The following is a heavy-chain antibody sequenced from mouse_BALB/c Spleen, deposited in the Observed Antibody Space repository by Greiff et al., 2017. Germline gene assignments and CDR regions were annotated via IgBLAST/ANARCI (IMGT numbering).Heavy chain of an antibody. CDR1: GYTFTSYW. J-gene: IGHJ2*01. CDR2: INPSTGYT. V-gene: IGHV1-7*01. Sequence: ESGADLAKPGASVKMSCKASGYTFTSYWMHWVKQRPGQGLEWIGYINPSTGYTEYNQKFKDKATLTADKSSSTAYMQLSSLTSEDSAVYYCARWGIDYWGQGTTLTVSS. CDR3: ARWGIDY.